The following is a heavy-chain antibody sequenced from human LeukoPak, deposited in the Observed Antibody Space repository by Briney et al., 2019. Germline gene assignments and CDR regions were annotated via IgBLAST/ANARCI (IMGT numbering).Heavy chain of an antibody. V-gene: IGHV4-34*01. J-gene: IGHJ4*02. CDR1: GGSFSGYY. CDR3: ARGPGAVLRYFDWFGGPDY. Sequence: PSETLSLTCAVYGGSFSGYYWSWIRQPPGKGLEWIGEINHSGSTNYNPSLKSRVTISVDTSKNQFSLKLSSVTAADTAVYYYARGPGAVLRYFDWFGGPDYWGQGTLVTVSS. D-gene: IGHD3-9*01. CDR2: INHSGST.